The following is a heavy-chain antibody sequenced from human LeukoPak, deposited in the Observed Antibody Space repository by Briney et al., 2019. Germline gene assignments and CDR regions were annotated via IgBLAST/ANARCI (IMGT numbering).Heavy chain of an antibody. J-gene: IGHJ4*02. D-gene: IGHD3-10*01. Sequence: GASVKVSCKASGYTFTSYGISWVRQAPGQGLEWMGWISAYNGNTNYAQKLQGRVTMTTDTSTSTAYMELRSLRSDDTAVYYCAREHYYGSGSYPIGDYWGQGTLATVSS. V-gene: IGHV1-18*01. CDR2: ISAYNGNT. CDR3: AREHYYGSGSYPIGDY. CDR1: GYTFTSYG.